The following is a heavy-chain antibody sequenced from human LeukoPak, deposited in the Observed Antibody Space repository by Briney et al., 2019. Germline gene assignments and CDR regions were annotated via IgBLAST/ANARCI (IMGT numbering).Heavy chain of an antibody. CDR3: ARGEKRWLQSGFDY. CDR2: IIPIFGTA. Sequence: GGSLRLSCAASGFTVSSYAISWVRQAPGQGLEWMGGIIPIFGTANYAQKFQGRVTITTDESTSTAYMELSSLRSEDTAVYYCARGEKRWLQSGFDYWGQGTLVTVSS. D-gene: IGHD5-24*01. J-gene: IGHJ4*02. CDR1: GFTVSSYA. V-gene: IGHV1-69*05.